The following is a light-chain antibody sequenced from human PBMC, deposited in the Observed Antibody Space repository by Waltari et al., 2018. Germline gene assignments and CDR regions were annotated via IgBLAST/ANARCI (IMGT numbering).Light chain of an antibody. CDR2: DVT. CDR3: SSHTTRSLLGV. J-gene: IGLJ3*02. Sequence: QSVLTQPASVSGSPGQSITISCTGSSHDVDDFNYVAWYQQHPDKAPKLILVDVTTRASGVSSRFSGSKSANTASLTISGLQAEDEAFYYCSSHTTRSLLGVFGGGTKLTVL. CDR1: SHDVDDFNY. V-gene: IGLV2-14*03.